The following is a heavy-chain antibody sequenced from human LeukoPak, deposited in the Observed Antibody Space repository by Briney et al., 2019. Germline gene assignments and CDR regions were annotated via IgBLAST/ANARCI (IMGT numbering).Heavy chain of an antibody. Sequence: ASVKVSCKASGYTFTGNYMHWVRHAPGQGLEWMGWINPNSDGTNYAQKFQGRVTMTRDTSISTAYMELSSLRSDDTAVYYCARWLVRGFIFSPFDYWGQGTLVTVSS. D-gene: IGHD3-10*01. CDR1: GYTFTGNY. J-gene: IGHJ4*02. V-gene: IGHV1-2*02. CDR2: INPNSDGT. CDR3: ARWLVRGFIFSPFDY.